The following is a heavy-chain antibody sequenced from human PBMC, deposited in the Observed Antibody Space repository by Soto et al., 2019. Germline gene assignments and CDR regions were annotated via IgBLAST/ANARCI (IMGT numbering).Heavy chain of an antibody. Sequence: ASVKVSCKASGYTFINNAITWVRQAPGQGLEWMGWISTENGNTNYAQNLQGRVILTRDRSTSTAYMELRSLRPEDTATYYCARDSSSGTFDNWGQGALVTVSS. V-gene: IGHV1-18*04. D-gene: IGHD3-22*01. J-gene: IGHJ4*02. CDR3: ARDSSSGTFDN. CDR2: ISTENGNT. CDR1: GYTFINNA.